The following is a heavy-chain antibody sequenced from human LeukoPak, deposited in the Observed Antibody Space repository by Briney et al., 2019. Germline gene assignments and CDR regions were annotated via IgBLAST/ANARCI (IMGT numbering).Heavy chain of an antibody. J-gene: IGHJ5*02. CDR3: ARGRGSYGWFDP. D-gene: IGHD3-10*01. CDR1: GFTFSSHW. Sequence: GGSLRLSCAASGFTFSSHWMHWVRQAPGKGLVWVSRINSDGSSISYADSVKGRFTISRDDAKNTVDLQMNSLRGEDTAVYYCARGRGSYGWFDPWGQGTLVTVSS. V-gene: IGHV3-74*01. CDR2: INSDGSSI.